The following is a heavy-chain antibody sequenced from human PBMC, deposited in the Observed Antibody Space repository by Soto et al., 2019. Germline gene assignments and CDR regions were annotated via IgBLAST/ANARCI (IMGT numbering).Heavy chain of an antibody. CDR1: GGSISSYY. V-gene: IGHV4-59*01. CDR2: IYYSGST. Sequence: QVQLQESGPGLVKPSETLSLTCTVSGGSISSYYWSWIRQPPGKGLEWIGYIYYSGSTNYNPSLKSRVTISVDTSKNQFSLKLSSVTAADTAVYYCARMSGYDHIGGVIRPWFDPWGQGTLVTVSS. J-gene: IGHJ5*02. D-gene: IGHD5-12*01. CDR3: ARMSGYDHIGGVIRPWFDP.